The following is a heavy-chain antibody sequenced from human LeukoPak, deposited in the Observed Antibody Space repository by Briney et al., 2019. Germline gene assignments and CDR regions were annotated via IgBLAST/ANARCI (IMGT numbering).Heavy chain of an antibody. CDR3: ARSLVDIVATGRGVFDY. J-gene: IGHJ4*02. Sequence: PGRPLRLSCAASGFTFSSYAMHWVRQAPGKGLEWVAVISYYGSNKYYADSLRSRFTKSGYNPTNTLYLQMNSLRAEDTGVYYCARSLVDIVATGRGVFDYWGQGTLVTVSS. V-gene: IGHV3-30*01. D-gene: IGHD5-12*01. CDR1: GFTFSSYA. CDR2: ISYYGSNK.